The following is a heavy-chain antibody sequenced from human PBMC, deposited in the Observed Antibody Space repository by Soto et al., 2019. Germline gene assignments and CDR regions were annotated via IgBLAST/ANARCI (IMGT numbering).Heavy chain of an antibody. CDR2: ISSSSSYI. CDR1: GFTFSSYS. D-gene: IGHD2-21*02. Sequence: EVQLVESGGGLVKPGGSLRLSCAASGFTFSSYSMNWVRQAPGKGLEWVSSISSSSSYIYYADSVKGRFTISRDNAKNSXXLQMNSLRAEDTAVYYCARDHKFDVVVTAMRSFDYWGQGTLVTVSS. J-gene: IGHJ4*02. V-gene: IGHV3-21*01. CDR3: ARDHKFDVVVTAMRSFDY.